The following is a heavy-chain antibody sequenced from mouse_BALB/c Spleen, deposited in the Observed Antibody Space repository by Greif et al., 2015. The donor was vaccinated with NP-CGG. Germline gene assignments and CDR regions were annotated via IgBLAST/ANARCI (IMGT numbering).Heavy chain of an antibody. J-gene: IGHJ4*01. V-gene: IGHV1-67*01. CDR3: AKTGYGNPMDY. CDR2: ISTYYGNT. D-gene: IGHD2-10*02. Sequence: QVQLQQSGPELVRPGVSVKISCKGSGYTFTDYAMHWVKQSHAKSLEWIGVISTYYGNTNYNQKFKGKATMTVDKSSSTAYMELARLTSEDSAIYYCAKTGYGNPMDYWGQGTSVTVSS. CDR1: GYTFTDYA.